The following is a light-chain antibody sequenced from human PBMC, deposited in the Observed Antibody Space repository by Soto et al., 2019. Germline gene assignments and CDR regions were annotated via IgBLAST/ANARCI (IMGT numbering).Light chain of an antibody. Sequence: DIQLTQSPSFLSASVVDRVTITCLASQDISDYLAWYQQKPGKAPNLLIYEASTLQSGVPSRFSGSGSGTEFTLSVSSLQPEDFATYYCLQLDSYPRTFGQGTKVDIK. J-gene: IGKJ1*01. CDR3: LQLDSYPRT. CDR1: QDISDY. CDR2: EAS. V-gene: IGKV1-9*01.